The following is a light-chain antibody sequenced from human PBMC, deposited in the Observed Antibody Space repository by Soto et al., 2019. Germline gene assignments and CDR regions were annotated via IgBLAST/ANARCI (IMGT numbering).Light chain of an antibody. J-gene: IGKJ1*01. CDR1: QSVSSS. CDR2: DAS. Sequence: EIVLTQSQATLSLSPLERXRLXCRASQSVSSSLAWYQQKPGQAPRLLIYDASNRATGIPARFSGSGSGTDFTLTISSLEPEDFATYYCQQYNSYSTFGQGTKVDTK. V-gene: IGKV3-11*01. CDR3: QQYNSYST.